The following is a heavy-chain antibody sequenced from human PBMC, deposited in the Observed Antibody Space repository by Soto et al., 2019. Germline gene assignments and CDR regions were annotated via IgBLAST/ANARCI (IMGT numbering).Heavy chain of an antibody. CDR2: ISAYNGNT. V-gene: IGHV1-18*01. J-gene: IGHJ6*02. CDR3: ARGKMGCSSTSCYHYYYYGMDV. D-gene: IGHD2-2*01. Sequence: ASVKVSCKASGYTFTSYGISWVRQAPGQGLEWMGWISAYNGNTNYAQKLQGRVTMTTDTSTSTAYMELRSLRADDTAVYYCARGKMGCSSTSCYHYYYYGMDVWGHWTTVTVSS. CDR1: GYTFTSYG.